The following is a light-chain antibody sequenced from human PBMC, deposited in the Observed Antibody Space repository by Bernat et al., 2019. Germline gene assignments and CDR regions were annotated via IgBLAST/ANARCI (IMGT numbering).Light chain of an antibody. Sequence: IVLTQSPGTLSLSPGETATLSCWASQSVSSSYLAWYQHKPGQAPRLLMYGTSSRATGIPDRFSGSVSGTDFTLTISRLEPDDFAVYYCQVYDNSPPAYTFGQGTKLEIQ. V-gene: IGKV3-20*01. CDR2: GTS. J-gene: IGKJ2*01. CDR3: QVYDNSPPAYT. CDR1: QSVSSSY.